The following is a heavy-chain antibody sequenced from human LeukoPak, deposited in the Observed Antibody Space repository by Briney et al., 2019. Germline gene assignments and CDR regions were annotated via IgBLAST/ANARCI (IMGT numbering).Heavy chain of an antibody. CDR1: GGSISTYY. D-gene: IGHD3-3*01. Sequence: PSETLSLTCTVSGGSISTYYWSWIRQPPGKGLEWIGYIYTSGSTNYNPSLRSRVTMSMDTSKNQFSLKLSSVTAADTGVYYCARHPGNYDFRSGYPQNGAFDIWGQGTMVTVSS. CDR2: IYTSGST. CDR3: ARHPGNYDFRSGYPQNGAFDI. J-gene: IGHJ3*02. V-gene: IGHV4-4*09.